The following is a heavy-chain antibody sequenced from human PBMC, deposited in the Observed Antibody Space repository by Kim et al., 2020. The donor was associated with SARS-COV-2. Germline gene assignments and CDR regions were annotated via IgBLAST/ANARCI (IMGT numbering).Heavy chain of an antibody. CDR3: AKDMGKQQLVFRYYYYGMDV. V-gene: IGHV3-23*01. CDR2: ISGSGGST. Sequence: GGSLRLSCAASGFTFSSYAMSWVRQAPGKGLEWVSAISGSGGSTYYADSVKGRFTISRDNSKNTLYLQMNSLRAEDTAVYYCAKDMGKQQLVFRYYYYGMDVWGQGTTVTVSS. D-gene: IGHD6-13*01. J-gene: IGHJ6*02. CDR1: GFTFSSYA.